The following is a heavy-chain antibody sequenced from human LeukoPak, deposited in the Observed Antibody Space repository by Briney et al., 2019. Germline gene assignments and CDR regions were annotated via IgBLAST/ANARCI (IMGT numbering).Heavy chain of an antibody. J-gene: IGHJ6*02. CDR2: IIPILGIA. CDR3: ARGMDGDPPLGGLRYNWNYVEYYYYYGMDV. D-gene: IGHD1-7*01. V-gene: IGHV1-69*04. CDR1: GGTFSSYA. Sequence: GASVKVSCKASGGTFSSYAISWVRQAPGQGLEWMGRIIPILGIANYAQKFQGRVTITADKSTSTAYMELSSLRSEDTAVYYCARGMDGDPPLGGLRYNWNYVEYYYYYGMDVWGQGTTVTVSS.